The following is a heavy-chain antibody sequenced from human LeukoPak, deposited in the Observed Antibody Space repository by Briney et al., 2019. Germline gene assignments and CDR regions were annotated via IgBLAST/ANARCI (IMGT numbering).Heavy chain of an antibody. V-gene: IGHV4-4*07. D-gene: IGHD5-18*01. CDR3: AREPFLGDTAMAAGFDY. CDR1: GGSISSYY. Sequence: PSETLSLTCTVSGGSISSYYWSWIRQPAGKGLEWIGRIYISGSTNDNPSLKSRVTMSVDTSKNQFSLKLSSVTAADTAVYYCAREPFLGDTAMAAGFDYWGQGTLVTVSS. J-gene: IGHJ4*02. CDR2: IYISGST.